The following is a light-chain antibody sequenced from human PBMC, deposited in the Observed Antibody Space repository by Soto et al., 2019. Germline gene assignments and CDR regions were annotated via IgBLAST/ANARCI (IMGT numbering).Light chain of an antibody. CDR2: DVS. CDR3: QQYDHLST. CDR1: QDIKY. V-gene: IGKV1-33*01. J-gene: IGKJ2*01. Sequence: DIQMTQSPSSLSASVGDTVTITCQSSQDIKYLNWYQQKSGRAPELLIYDVSNLERGVPSRFSGGGSATDFTLTIRSLEPEDFATYYCQQYDHLSTFGPGTKLDI.